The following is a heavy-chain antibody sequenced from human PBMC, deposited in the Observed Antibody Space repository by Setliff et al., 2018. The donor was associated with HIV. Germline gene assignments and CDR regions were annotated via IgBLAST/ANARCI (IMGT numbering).Heavy chain of an antibody. V-gene: IGHV4-34*01. Sequence: LSLTCAVYGVSFSGYYWNWIRQTPGKGLEWIGEIDHSGSTNYNPSLKSRVTISLDTSKNQFSLRLTSVTAADTAVYYCARGVYSSGWYLLTRLDPWGQGVLVTVS. CDR1: GVSFSGYY. CDR2: IDHSGST. D-gene: IGHD6-19*01. J-gene: IGHJ5*02. CDR3: ARGVYSSGWYLLTRLDP.